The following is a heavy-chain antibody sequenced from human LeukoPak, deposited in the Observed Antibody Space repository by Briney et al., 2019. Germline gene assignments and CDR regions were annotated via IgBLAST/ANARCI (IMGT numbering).Heavy chain of an antibody. J-gene: IGHJ5*02. CDR1: GGTFSSYA. D-gene: IGHD6-13*01. V-gene: IGHV1-69*06. CDR3: ARDHRGIAADWFDP. Sequence: SVKVSCKASGGTFSSYAISWVRQAPGQGLEWMGGIIPIFGTANYAQKFQGRVAITADKSTSTAYMELSSLRSEDTAVYYCARDHRGIAADWFDPWGQGTLVTVSS. CDR2: IIPIFGTA.